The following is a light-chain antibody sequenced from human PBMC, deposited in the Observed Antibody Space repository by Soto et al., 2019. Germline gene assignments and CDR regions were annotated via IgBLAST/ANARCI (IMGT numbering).Light chain of an antibody. CDR3: MQPLQAPIT. CDR2: LGS. V-gene: IGKV2-28*01. Sequence: DFMMTQAPLFLTVNPGEPAFIFCWSSQSLLQSNVYNYLYWYLQRPGQSPQLLIYLGSIRVSGVSDRFSGGGSGTDFTLKISRVEAEDVGVYYCMQPLQAPITFGQGTRLEIK. J-gene: IGKJ5*01. CDR1: QSLLQSNVYNY.